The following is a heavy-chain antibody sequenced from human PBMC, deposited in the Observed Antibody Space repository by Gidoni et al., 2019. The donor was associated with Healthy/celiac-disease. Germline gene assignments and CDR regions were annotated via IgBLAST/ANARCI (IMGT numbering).Heavy chain of an antibody. CDR2: IFSNDEK. V-gene: IGHV2-26*01. D-gene: IGHD6-19*01. J-gene: IGHJ3*02. Sequence: QVTLKESGPVLVKPTETLTLTCTVSGFSLSNARMGVSWLRQPPGKALEWLAHIFSNDEKSYSTSLKSRLTISKDTSKSQVVLTMTNMDPVDTATYYCARTLLTEQWLYDAFDIWGQGTMVTVSS. CDR3: ARTLLTEQWLYDAFDI. CDR1: GFSLSNARMG.